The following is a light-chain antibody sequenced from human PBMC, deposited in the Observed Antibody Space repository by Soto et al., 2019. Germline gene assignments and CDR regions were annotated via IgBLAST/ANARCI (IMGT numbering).Light chain of an antibody. CDR2: EGV. Sequence: QSVLTQPASVSGSPGQSITTSCTGTSSDVGSYNLVSWYQQHPGKAPKLMIYEGVRRPSGVSNRFSGSKSGNTASLTISGLQAEDEADYYCCSYGGSYYVFGTGTKVTVL. CDR3: CSYGGSYYV. V-gene: IGLV2-23*01. CDR1: SSDVGSYNL. J-gene: IGLJ1*01.